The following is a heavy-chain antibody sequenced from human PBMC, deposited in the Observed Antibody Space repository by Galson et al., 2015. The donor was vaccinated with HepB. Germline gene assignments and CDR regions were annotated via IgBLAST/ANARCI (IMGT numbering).Heavy chain of an antibody. Sequence: SVKVSCKASGYTFSNYGISWVRQAPGQGLEWMGWISVYNGHTDYAQKLQGRVTMTTDASTSTAYMELRSLRFDDTAIYYCARDHMMITKSWFDPWGQGTLVTVSS. CDR1: GYTFSNYG. J-gene: IGHJ5*02. CDR3: ARDHMMITKSWFDP. CDR2: ISVYNGHT. D-gene: IGHD3-16*01. V-gene: IGHV1-18*01.